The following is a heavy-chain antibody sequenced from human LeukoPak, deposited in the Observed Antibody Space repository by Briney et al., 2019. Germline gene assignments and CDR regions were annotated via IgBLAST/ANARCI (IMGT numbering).Heavy chain of an antibody. CDR1: GYTFTSYD. Sequence: ASVKVSCKASGYTFTSYDINWVRQATGQGLEWMGWMNPNSGNTGYAQKFQGRVTMTRNTSISTAYMELSSLRSEDTAVYYCARGNYYYVSRRYYGKDVWGQGTTVTVSS. V-gene: IGHV1-8*01. CDR2: MNPNSGNT. CDR3: ARGNYYYVSRRYYGKDV. J-gene: IGHJ6*02. D-gene: IGHD3-22*01.